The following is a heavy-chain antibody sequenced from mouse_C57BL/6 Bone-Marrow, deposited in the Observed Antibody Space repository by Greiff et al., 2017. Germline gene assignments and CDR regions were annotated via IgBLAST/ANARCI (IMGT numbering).Heavy chain of an antibody. V-gene: IGHV5-17*01. Sequence: EVHLVESGGGLVKPGGSLKLSCAASGFTFSDYGMHWVRQAPEKGLEWVAYISSGSSTIYFADTVKGRFTISRDNAKNTLFLQMTSLRSEDTAMYYCARRYYGSSWGFAYWGQGTLVTVSA. D-gene: IGHD1-1*01. CDR1: GFTFSDYG. CDR3: ARRYYGSSWGFAY. CDR2: ISSGSSTI. J-gene: IGHJ3*01.